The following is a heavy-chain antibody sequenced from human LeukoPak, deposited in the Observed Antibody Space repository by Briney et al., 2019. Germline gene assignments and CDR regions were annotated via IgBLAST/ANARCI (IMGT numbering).Heavy chain of an antibody. CDR2: ISGSGGYT. J-gene: IGHJ4*02. V-gene: IGHV3-23*01. CDR1: GFTFSTYG. CDR3: AKDEYFDWLSSTLH. D-gene: IGHD3-9*01. Sequence: PGGSLRLSCAASGFTFSTYGMTWVRQAPGKGLEWVSTISGSGGYTYYADSVKGRFTISRDNSKNTLYLQMNSLRAEDTAVYYCAKDEYFDWLSSTLHWGQGILVTVSS.